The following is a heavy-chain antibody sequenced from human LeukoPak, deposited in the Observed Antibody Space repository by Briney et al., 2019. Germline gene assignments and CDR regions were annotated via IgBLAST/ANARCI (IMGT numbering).Heavy chain of an antibody. CDR3: ARQVSSGSYLFDY. CDR2: IYPGDSDT. V-gene: IGHV5-51*01. Sequence: GESLKISCKGSGYSFTSYWVGWVRQMPGKGLEWMGIIYPGDSDTRYSPSFQGQVTISADKSISTAYLQWSSLRASDTAMYYCARQVSSGSYLFDYWGQGTLVTVSS. CDR1: GYSFTSYW. J-gene: IGHJ4*02. D-gene: IGHD1-26*01.